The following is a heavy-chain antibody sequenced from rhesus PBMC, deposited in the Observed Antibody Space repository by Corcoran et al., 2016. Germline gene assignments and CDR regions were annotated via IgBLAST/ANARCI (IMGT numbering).Heavy chain of an antibody. CDR1: GFTFSSYG. CDR2: ISWFGGST. D-gene: IGHD3-3*01. V-gene: IGHV3S5*01. Sequence: EVQLVEPGGGLVQPGGSLKLSCAASGFTFSSYGMIWVCPAPGKGLEWVSAISWFGGSTGYADSVKGRFTISRDNAKNSLSLQMNSLRAEDTAVYCCTRAWTGYYTGYWGQGVLVTVSS. J-gene: IGHJ4*01. CDR3: TRAWTGYYTGY.